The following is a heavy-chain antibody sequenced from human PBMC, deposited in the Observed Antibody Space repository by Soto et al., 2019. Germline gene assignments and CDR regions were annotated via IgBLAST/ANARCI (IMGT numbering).Heavy chain of an antibody. V-gene: IGHV3-30-3*01. CDR1: GGTFSSCA. Sequence: PGGSLRLSCAASGGTFSSCAMHWVRQAPGKGLEWVAVISYDGSNKYYADSVKGRFTVSRDNSKNTLYLQVNSLRAEDTAVYYCARDKRDLRFLEWSYYFDYWGQGTLVTVSS. D-gene: IGHD3-3*01. CDR2: ISYDGSNK. J-gene: IGHJ4*02. CDR3: ARDKRDLRFLEWSYYFDY.